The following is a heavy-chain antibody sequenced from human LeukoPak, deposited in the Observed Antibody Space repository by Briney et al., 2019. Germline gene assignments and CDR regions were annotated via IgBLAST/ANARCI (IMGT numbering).Heavy chain of an antibody. CDR1: GYTFTGYY. CDR2: INPNSGGA. V-gene: IGHV1-2*02. Sequence: ASVKVSCKASGYTFTGYYMHWLRQAPGQGLEWMGWINPNSGGAGYAQKFQGRVTMTRDTSISTAYMALSRLRSDDTAVYYCAKGPPEYCSGGSCHSGRNWIDPWGQGTLVTVSS. J-gene: IGHJ5*02. D-gene: IGHD2-15*01. CDR3: AKGPPEYCSGGSCHSGRNWIDP.